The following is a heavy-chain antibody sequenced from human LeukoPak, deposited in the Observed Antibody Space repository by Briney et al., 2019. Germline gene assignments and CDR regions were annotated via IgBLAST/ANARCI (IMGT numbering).Heavy chain of an antibody. V-gene: IGHV4-61*02. J-gene: IGHJ4*02. D-gene: IGHD3-9*01. CDR1: RDSISSGSYY. CDR2: IYTSGRT. Sequence: PSQTLSLTCTVSRDSISSGSYYWSWIRQPAGKGLEWIGRIYTSGRTNYNPSLKSRATISEDTSKNQFSLKLSSETDAATAVYYCARERPLTGYSYFDYCGQGTLVTVSS. CDR3: ARERPLTGYSYFDY.